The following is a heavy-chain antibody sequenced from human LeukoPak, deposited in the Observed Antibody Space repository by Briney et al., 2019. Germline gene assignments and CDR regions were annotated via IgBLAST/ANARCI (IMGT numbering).Heavy chain of an antibody. CDR2: MNPNSGNT. CDR1: GCTFTSYD. D-gene: IGHD5-12*01. Sequence: DAVKVSCKDSGCTFTSYDINWVRQAAGQGLEWMGWMNPNSGNTGYAQQVQGRVTMTGNTSISTAYMELSSLRSEDTAVYYCARVDVDDALYWGQGTLLTVSS. J-gene: IGHJ4*02. V-gene: IGHV1-8*01. CDR3: ARVDVDDALY.